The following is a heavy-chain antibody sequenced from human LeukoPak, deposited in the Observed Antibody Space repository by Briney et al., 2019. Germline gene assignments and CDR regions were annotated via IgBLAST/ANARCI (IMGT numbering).Heavy chain of an antibody. CDR2: MNHSGST. J-gene: IGHJ4*02. CDR1: GGSFSGYY. Sequence: PSETLSLTCAVYGGSFSGYYWSWIRQPPGKGLEWIGEMNHSGSTNYNPSLKSRVTISVDTSKNQFSLKLSSVTAADTAVYYCARGRFDSSGYYFGPIYYFDYWGQGTLVTVSS. D-gene: IGHD3-22*01. V-gene: IGHV4-34*01. CDR3: ARGRFDSSGYYFGPIYYFDY.